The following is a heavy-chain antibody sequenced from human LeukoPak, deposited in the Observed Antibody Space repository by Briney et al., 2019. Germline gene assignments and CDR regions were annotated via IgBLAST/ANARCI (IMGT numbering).Heavy chain of an antibody. CDR3: ARVLYGSGSYRSTNWFDP. D-gene: IGHD3-10*01. Sequence: GGSLRLPCAASGFTFSTFAMIWVRQPPGKGLEWVSSISSSSSYIYYADSVKGRFTISRDNAKNSLYLQMNSLRAEDTAVYYCARVLYGSGSYRSTNWFDPWGQGTLVTVSS. CDR1: GFTFSTFA. CDR2: ISSSSSYI. V-gene: IGHV3-21*01. J-gene: IGHJ5*02.